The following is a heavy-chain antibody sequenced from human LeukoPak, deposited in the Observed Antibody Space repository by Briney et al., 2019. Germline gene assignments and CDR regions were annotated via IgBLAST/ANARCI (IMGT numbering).Heavy chain of an antibody. D-gene: IGHD5-12*01. Sequence: PGGSLRLSCAASGFTFSSYGMHWVRQAPGKGLEWVAFIRYDGSNKYYADSVKGRFTISRDNSKNTLYLQMNSLRAEDTAVYYCANDDERGMVATTQPSYWGQGTLVTVSS. J-gene: IGHJ4*02. CDR2: IRYDGSNK. CDR1: GFTFSSYG. CDR3: ANDDERGMVATTQPSY. V-gene: IGHV3-30*02.